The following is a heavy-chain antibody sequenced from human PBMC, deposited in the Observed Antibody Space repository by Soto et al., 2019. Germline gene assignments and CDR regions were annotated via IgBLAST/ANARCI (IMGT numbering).Heavy chain of an antibody. CDR2: SSYNGGT. Sequence: SETLSLTCTVSTDSSSFTNSYWGWIRQPPGEGLQWIGSSSYNGGTFYNPSLKGRVVISFDTSKKQSSLQVTSVTAADTAVYFCARHRIEVVWRGFDFWGQGSPVTVSS. CDR1: TDSSSFTNSY. CDR3: ARHRIEVVWRGFDF. J-gene: IGHJ4*02. V-gene: IGHV4-39*01. D-gene: IGHD3-10*01.